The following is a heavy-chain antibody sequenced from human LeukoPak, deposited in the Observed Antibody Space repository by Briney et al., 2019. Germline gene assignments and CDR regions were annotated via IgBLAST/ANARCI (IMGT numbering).Heavy chain of an antibody. Sequence: GGSLRLSCAASGFTFSNYAMSWVRQAPGKGLEWVSGISASGGTTYYADSVRGRFTISRDNSKNTLYLQMNSLRAEDTAVYYYAKDPYVNWGQGTLVTVSS. D-gene: IGHD3-16*01. V-gene: IGHV3-23*01. CDR3: AKDPYVN. CDR2: ISASGGTT. J-gene: IGHJ4*02. CDR1: GFTFSNYA.